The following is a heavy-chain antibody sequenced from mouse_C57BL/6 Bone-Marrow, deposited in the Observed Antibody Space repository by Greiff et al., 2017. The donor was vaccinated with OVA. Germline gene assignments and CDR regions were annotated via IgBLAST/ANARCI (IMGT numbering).Heavy chain of an antibody. CDR3: ARKAGSSYDWYFDV. CDR1: GYTFTDYY. D-gene: IGHD1-1*01. J-gene: IGHJ1*03. V-gene: IGHV1-76*01. CDR2: IYPGSGNT. Sequence: QVHVKQSGAELVRPGASVKLSCKASGYTFTDYYINWVKQRPGQGLEWIARIYPGSGNTYYNEKFTGKATLTAEKSSSTAYMQLSRLTSEDSAVYFCARKAGSSYDWYFDVWGTGTTVTVSS.